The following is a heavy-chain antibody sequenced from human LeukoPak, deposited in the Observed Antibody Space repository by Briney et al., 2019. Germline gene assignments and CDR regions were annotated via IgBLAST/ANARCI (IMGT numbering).Heavy chain of an antibody. J-gene: IGHJ6*02. CDR1: GYTLTELS. CDR3: ARVGYYGLGNRSPPLSFSHYGLDV. CDR2: FDPEDGET. D-gene: IGHD3-10*01. Sequence: GASVKVSCKVSGYTLTELSMHWVRQAPGKGLEWMGGFDPEDGETIYAQKFQGRVTMTEDTSTDTAYMELSSLRSEDTAVYYCARVGYYGLGNRSPPLSFSHYGLDVWGQGTTVTVSS. V-gene: IGHV1-24*01.